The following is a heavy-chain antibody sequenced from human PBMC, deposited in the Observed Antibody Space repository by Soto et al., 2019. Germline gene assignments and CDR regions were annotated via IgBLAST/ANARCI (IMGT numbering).Heavy chain of an antibody. CDR2: ISGSGGST. J-gene: IGHJ4*02. D-gene: IGHD1-26*01. CDR3: AKGFPWELRELLHSYFDY. Sequence: GGSLRLSCAASGFTFSSYAMSWVRQAPGKGLEWVSAISGSGGSTYYADSVKGRFTISRDNSKNTLYLQMNSLRAEDTAVYYCAKGFPWELRELLHSYFDYWGQGTLVTVSS. CDR1: GFTFSSYA. V-gene: IGHV3-23*01.